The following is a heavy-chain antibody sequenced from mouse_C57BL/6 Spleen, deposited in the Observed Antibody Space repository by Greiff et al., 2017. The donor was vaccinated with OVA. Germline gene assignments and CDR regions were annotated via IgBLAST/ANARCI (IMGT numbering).Heavy chain of an antibody. CDR3: AREGLWDYDPFAY. CDR2: INPSNGGT. CDR1: GYTFTSYW. Sequence: VQLQQPGTELVKPGASVKLSCKASGYTFTSYWMHWVKQRPGQGLEWIGNINPSNGGTNYNEKFKSKATLTVDKSSSTAYMQLSSLTSEDSAVYYCAREGLWDYDPFAYWGQGTLVTVSA. J-gene: IGHJ3*01. V-gene: IGHV1-53*01. D-gene: IGHD2-4*01.